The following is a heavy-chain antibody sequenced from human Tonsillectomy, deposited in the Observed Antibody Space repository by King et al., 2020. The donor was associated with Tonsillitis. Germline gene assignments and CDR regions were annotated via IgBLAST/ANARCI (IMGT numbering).Heavy chain of an antibody. J-gene: IGHJ4*02. CDR3: ARSSAAAMVHDY. CDR2: ISSGSSYI. D-gene: IGHD2-2*01. V-gene: IGHV3-21*01. CDR1: GFTFSSYS. Sequence: VQLVQSGGGLVKPGGSLRLSCAASGFTFSSYSMNWVRQAPGKGLEWVASISSGSSYIYYADSVKGRFTISRDNSKNSLYLQMNSLRAEDTAVYYCARSSAAAMVHDYWGQGTLVTLSS.